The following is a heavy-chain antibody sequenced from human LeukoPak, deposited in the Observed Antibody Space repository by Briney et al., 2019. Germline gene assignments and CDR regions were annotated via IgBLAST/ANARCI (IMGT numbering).Heavy chain of an antibody. V-gene: IGHV1-2*02. CDR3: ARVRGSSWFIFDY. Sequence: ASVKVSCKASEYTFTGYYMYWVRQAPGQGLEWMGWINPNSGDTNSAQKFQGRVTMTRDTSISTAYMELSRLRSDDTAVYYCARVRGSSWFIFDYWGQGTLVTVSS. D-gene: IGHD6-13*01. J-gene: IGHJ4*02. CDR2: INPNSGDT. CDR1: EYTFTGYY.